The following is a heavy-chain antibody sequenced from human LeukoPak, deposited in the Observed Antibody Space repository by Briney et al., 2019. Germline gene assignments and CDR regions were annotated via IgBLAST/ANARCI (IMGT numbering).Heavy chain of an antibody. CDR1: GGSISSGSYY. D-gene: IGHD2-2*01. Sequence: SETLSLTCTVSGGSISSGSYYWSWIRQPAGKGLEWIGRIYTSGSTNYNPSLKSRVTISVDTSKNQFSLKLSSVTAADTAVYYCARDIRPYSSTSPQRERANHYYYYYMDVWGKGTTVTVSS. V-gene: IGHV4-61*02. CDR3: ARDIRPYSSTSPQRERANHYYYYYMDV. J-gene: IGHJ6*03. CDR2: IYTSGST.